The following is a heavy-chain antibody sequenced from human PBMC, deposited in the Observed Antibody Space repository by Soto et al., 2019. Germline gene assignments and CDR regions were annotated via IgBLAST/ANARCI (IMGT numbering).Heavy chain of an antibody. CDR1: GGSISSYY. V-gene: IGHV4-59*01. J-gene: IGHJ4*02. CDR3: AREVDTEGYYFDY. D-gene: IGHD5-18*01. Sequence: SETLSLTCTVSGGSISSYYWSWIRQPPGKGLEWIGYIYYSGSTNYNPSLKSRVTISVDTSKNQFSLKLSSVTAADTAVYYRAREVDTEGYYFDYWGQGTLVTVSS. CDR2: IYYSGST.